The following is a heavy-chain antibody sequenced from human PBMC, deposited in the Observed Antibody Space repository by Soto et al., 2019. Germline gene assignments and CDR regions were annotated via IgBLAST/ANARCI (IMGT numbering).Heavy chain of an antibody. CDR2: ISYDGSNK. D-gene: IGHD3-22*01. V-gene: IGHV3-30*18. Sequence: HPGGSLRLSCAASGFTFSSYGMHWVRRAPGKGLEWVAVISYDGSNKYYADSVKGRFTISRDNSKNTLYLQMNSLRAEDTAVYYCAKDEYFYDSSGSLTWFDPCGQGTLLPISS. CDR1: GFTFSSYG. CDR3: AKDEYFYDSSGSLTWFDP. J-gene: IGHJ5*02.